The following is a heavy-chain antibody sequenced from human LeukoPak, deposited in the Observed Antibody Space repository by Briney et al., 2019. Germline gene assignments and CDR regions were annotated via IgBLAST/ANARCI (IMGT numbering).Heavy chain of an antibody. CDR3: ARDLVAAAGSHLDY. J-gene: IGHJ4*02. Sequence: GSLRLSCAASGFTFSNAWMSWIRQPPGKGLEWIGEINHSGSTNYNPSLKSRVTISVDTSKNQFSLKLSSVTAADTAVYYCARDLVAAAGSHLDYWGQGTLVTVSS. CDR1: GFTFSNAW. D-gene: IGHD6-13*01. CDR2: INHSGST. V-gene: IGHV4-34*01.